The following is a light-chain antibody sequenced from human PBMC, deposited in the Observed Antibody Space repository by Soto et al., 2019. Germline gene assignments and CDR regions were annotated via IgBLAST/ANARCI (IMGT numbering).Light chain of an antibody. CDR1: QSVATN. Sequence: EIVMTQSPATLSVSAVYRSTLSCRASQSVATNLAWYQQKPGQPPRLLIYGASTRATGIPARFSGSGSGTEFTLTISSLQSVDFAVYSCQQYNNWPWTFGQGTKVDIK. V-gene: IGKV3-15*01. J-gene: IGKJ1*01. CDR2: GAS. CDR3: QQYNNWPWT.